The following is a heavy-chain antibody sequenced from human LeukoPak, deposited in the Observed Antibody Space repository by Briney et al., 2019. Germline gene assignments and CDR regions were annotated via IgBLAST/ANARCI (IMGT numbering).Heavy chain of an antibody. J-gene: IGHJ3*02. CDR3: AREIGYCSSTSCYKRAFDI. D-gene: IGHD2-2*02. V-gene: IGHV1-46*01. CDR1: GYTFTSYY. CDR2: INPSGGST. Sequence: ASVKVSCKASGYTFTSYYMHWVRQAPGQGLERMRIINPSGGSTSYAQKFQGRVTMTRDTSTSTVYMELSSLRSEDTAVYYCAREIGYCSSTSCYKRAFDIWGQGTMVTVSS.